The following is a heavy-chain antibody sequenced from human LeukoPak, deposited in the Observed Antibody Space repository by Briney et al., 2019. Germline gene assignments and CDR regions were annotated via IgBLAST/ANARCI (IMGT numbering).Heavy chain of an antibody. J-gene: IGHJ4*02. CDR2: IYYSGST. CDR1: GGSISSGGYY. D-gene: IGHD3-16*02. V-gene: IGHV4-31*03. Sequence: PSQTRSLTCTVSGGSISSGGYYWSWIRQHPGKGLEWIGYIYYSGSTYYNPSLKSRVTISVDTSKNQFSLKLSSVTAADTAVYYCAREQSWGSYRYTVDYWGQGTLVTVSS. CDR3: AREQSWGSYRYTVDY.